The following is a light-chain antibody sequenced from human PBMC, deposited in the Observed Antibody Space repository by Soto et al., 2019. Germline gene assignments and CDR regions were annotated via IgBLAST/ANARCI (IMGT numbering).Light chain of an antibody. V-gene: IGLV2-14*01. J-gene: IGLJ2*01. CDR1: SSDVGGYNY. CDR3: SSYTSSSTPVV. Sequence: QSVLTQPASVSGSPGQSITISCTGTSSDVGGYNYVSWYQQHPGKAPKLMIYDVSNRPSGVSSRFSGSKSGNTASLTISGLQAEDEADYYCSSYTSSSTPVVFGGGTTLTVL. CDR2: DVS.